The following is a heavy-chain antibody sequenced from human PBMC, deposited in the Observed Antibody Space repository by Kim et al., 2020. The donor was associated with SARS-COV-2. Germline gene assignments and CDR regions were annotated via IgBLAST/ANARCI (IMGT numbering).Heavy chain of an antibody. CDR2: IKQDGSEK. D-gene: IGHD3-3*01. V-gene: IGHV3-7*01. CDR3: ARGSNVASRVTIFGVVARWNYGIDV. J-gene: IGHJ6*02. Sequence: GGSLRLSCAASGFTFSSYWMSWVRQAPGKGLEWVANIKQDGSEKYYVDSVKGRFTISRDNAKNSLYLQMNSLRAEDTAVYYCARGSNVASRVTIFGVVARWNYGIDVWGQGSTVTVSS. CDR1: GFTFSSYW.